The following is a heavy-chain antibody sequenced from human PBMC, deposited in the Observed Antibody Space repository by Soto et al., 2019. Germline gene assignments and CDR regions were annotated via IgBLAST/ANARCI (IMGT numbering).Heavy chain of an antibody. D-gene: IGHD6-19*01. CDR2: ISYSGSTTY. Sequence: PSETLSLTCTVSGGAISGHYWIWIRQPPGEGMEWIGYISYSGSTTYNNNPSLKSRVTISVDTSKNQFSLSLSSVTAADTAVYYCARVGSRGWSPDHSGQRPLVTIS. CDR3: ARVGSRGWSPDH. CDR1: GGAISGHY. J-gene: IGHJ4*02. V-gene: IGHV4-59*11.